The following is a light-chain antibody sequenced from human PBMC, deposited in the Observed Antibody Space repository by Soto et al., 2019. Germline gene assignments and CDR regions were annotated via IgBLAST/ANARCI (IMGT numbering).Light chain of an antibody. CDR3: SSYTTTNNYV. J-gene: IGLJ1*01. Sequence: QSALTQPASVSGSPGQSITISCTGTRSDVGGYNYVSWYQQHPGKAPKLMIYEVSNRPSGVSNRFSGSKSGNTASLTVSGLQAEDEAEYYCSSYTTTNNYVFGPVTKVTVL. CDR1: RSDVGGYNY. CDR2: EVS. V-gene: IGLV2-14*01.